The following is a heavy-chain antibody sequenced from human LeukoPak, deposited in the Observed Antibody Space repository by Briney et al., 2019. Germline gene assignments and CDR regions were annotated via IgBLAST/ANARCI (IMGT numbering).Heavy chain of an antibody. CDR2: IGSGGDT. J-gene: IGHJ6*02. CDR3: ARENVLAVAGTNYYYGMDV. V-gene: IGHV3-13*01. CDR1: GFTFSGYD. D-gene: IGHD6-19*01. Sequence: GRSLRLSCAASGFTFSGYDMHWVRQKIGKGLEWVSTIGSGGDTYYADSARGRFTISREDAKNSLYLEMTSLRGGDTAIYFCARENVLAVAGTNYYYGMDVWGQGTTVTVSS.